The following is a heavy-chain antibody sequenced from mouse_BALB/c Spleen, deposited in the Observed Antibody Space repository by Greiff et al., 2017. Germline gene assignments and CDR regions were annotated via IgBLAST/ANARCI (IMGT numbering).Heavy chain of an antibody. CDR3: TRSEGYDGSSYAMDY. J-gene: IGHJ4*01. V-gene: IGHV1-5*01. CDR1: GYTFTSYW. D-gene: IGHD2-2*01. Sequence: VQLQQSGTVLARPGASVKMSCKASGYTFTSYWMHWVKQRPGQGLEWIGAIYPGNSDTSYNQKFKGKAKLTAVTSTSTAYMELSSLTNEDSAVYYCTRSEGYDGSSYAMDYWGQGTSVTVSS. CDR2: IYPGNSDT.